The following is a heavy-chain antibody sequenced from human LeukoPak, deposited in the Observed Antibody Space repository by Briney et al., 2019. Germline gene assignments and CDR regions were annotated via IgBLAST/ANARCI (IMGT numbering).Heavy chain of an antibody. V-gene: IGHV3-21*01. CDR3: ARDLGRTRQPWDAFDI. CDR1: GFTFSSYS. D-gene: IGHD6-13*01. CDR2: ISSSSSYI. J-gene: IGHJ3*02. Sequence: PGGSLRLSCAASGFTFSSYSMNWVRQAPGKGLEWVSSISSSSSYIYYADSVKGRFTISRDNAKNSLYLQMNSLRAEDTAVYYCARDLGRTRQPWDAFDIWGQGTMVTVSS.